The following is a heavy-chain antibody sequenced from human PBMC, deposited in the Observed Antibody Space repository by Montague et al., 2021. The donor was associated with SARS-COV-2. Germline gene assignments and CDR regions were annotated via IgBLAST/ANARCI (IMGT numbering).Heavy chain of an antibody. Sequence: SETLSLTCAVYGGSFSGYYWSWIRQPPGKGLERIGEINHSGSTNYNPSLKSRVTISVDTSKNQLSLKLSSVTAADMAVYYCARGRYYGSGTSLGMDVWGQGTTVTVSS. J-gene: IGHJ6*02. D-gene: IGHD3-10*01. CDR3: ARGRYYGSGTSLGMDV. CDR2: INHSGST. CDR1: GGSFSGYY. V-gene: IGHV4-34*01.